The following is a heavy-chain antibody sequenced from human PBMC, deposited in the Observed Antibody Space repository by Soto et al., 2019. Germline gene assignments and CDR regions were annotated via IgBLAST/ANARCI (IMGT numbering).Heavy chain of an antibody. J-gene: IGHJ4*02. CDR1: GFTFSSYA. V-gene: IGHV3-23*01. D-gene: IGHD2-15*01. Sequence: GGSLRLSCAASGFTFSSYAMSWVRQAPGKGLEWVSGINGNGGSTNYADSVKGRFTISRDNSKNTLYLQMNSLRAEDTAVYYCVRTSLVVAAATREDYWGQGTLVTVSS. CDR3: VRTSLVVAAATREDY. CDR2: INGNGGST.